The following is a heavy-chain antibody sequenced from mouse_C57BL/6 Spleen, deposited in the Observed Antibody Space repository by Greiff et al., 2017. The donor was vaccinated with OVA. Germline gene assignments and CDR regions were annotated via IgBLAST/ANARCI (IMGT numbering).Heavy chain of an antibody. D-gene: IGHD2-3*01. CDR1: GFTFSSYT. Sequence: EVMLVESGGGLVKPGGSLKLSCAASGFTFSSYTMSWVRQTPEKRLEWVATISGGGGNTYYPDSVKGRFTISRDNAKNTLYLQMSSLRSEDTASYYCARQMDDGYYGGYYYAMDYWGQGTSVTVSS. J-gene: IGHJ4*01. CDR3: ARQMDDGYYGGYYYAMDY. V-gene: IGHV5-9*01. CDR2: ISGGGGNT.